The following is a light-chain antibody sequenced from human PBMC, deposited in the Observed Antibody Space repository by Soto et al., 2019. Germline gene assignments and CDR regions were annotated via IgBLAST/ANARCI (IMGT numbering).Light chain of an antibody. V-gene: IGKV3-20*01. CDR1: QSVSSSY. J-gene: IGKJ1*01. CDR3: QQFGRSPPSWT. Sequence: EIVLTQSPGTLSLSPGERATLSCRASQSVSSSYLAWYQQKPGQPPRLLIFDAFSRATGIPDRFRGSGSGTDFTLTISSLEPEDFAVYYCQQFGRSPPSWTFGQGTKVEIK. CDR2: DAF.